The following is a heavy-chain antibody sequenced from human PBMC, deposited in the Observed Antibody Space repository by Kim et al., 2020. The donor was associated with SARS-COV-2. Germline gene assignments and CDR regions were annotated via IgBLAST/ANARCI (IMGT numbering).Heavy chain of an antibody. CDR3: ARGWNCSSTSCFRAGSWFDP. CDR2: INHSGST. J-gene: IGHJ5*02. CDR1: GGSFSGYY. V-gene: IGHV4-34*01. Sequence: SETLSLTCAVYGGSFSGYYWSWIRQPPGKGLEWIGEINHSGSTNYNPSLKSRVTISVDTSKNQFSLKLSSVTAADTAVYYCARGWNCSSTSCFRAGSWFDPWGQGTLVTVSS. D-gene: IGHD2-2*01.